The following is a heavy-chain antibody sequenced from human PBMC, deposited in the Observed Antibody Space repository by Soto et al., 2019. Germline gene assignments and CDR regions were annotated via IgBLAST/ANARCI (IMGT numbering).Heavy chain of an antibody. CDR2: IYDTETA. J-gene: IGHJ3*01. CDR1: GGSVSSGGYS. Sequence: QVQLQESGPGLVKPSQTLSLTCTVSGGSVSSGGYSWNWIRQHPGKGLEWIGYIYDTETAYYNPSLKSRPTISLDTSKNQFSLKLSSVTPADTAVYYCARENFGAVVHDAFDLWGQGTMVTISS. D-gene: IGHD3-3*01. V-gene: IGHV4-31*03. CDR3: ARENFGAVVHDAFDL.